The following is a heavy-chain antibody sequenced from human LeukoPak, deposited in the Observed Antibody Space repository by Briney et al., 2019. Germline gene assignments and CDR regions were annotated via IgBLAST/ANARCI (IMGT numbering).Heavy chain of an antibody. V-gene: IGHV3-7*03. Sequence: PGGSLRLSCAASGYTFRNYWMSWVRQVPGKGLEWVANINQDGTEKTYVDSVKGRFTISRDNAKTSLYLQMNSLRAEDTAVYYCARDSSYYDILTGYEPPNWFDPWGQGTLVTVSS. CDR3: ARDSSYYDILTGYEPPNWFDP. CDR1: GYTFRNYW. CDR2: INQDGTEK. J-gene: IGHJ5*02. D-gene: IGHD3-9*01.